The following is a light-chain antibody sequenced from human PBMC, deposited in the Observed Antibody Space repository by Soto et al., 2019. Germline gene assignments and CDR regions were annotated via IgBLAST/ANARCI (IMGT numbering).Light chain of an antibody. CDR3: QSYDSRLSGWV. J-gene: IGLJ3*02. CDR1: SSNIGAGYD. CDR2: YNT. V-gene: IGLV1-40*01. Sequence: QSVLTQPPSVSGAPGQRVTISCTGSSSNIGAGYDVHWYQQLPGTAPKLLIHYNTNRPSGVPDRFSASKSGTSASLAITGLQAEDEAGYYCQSYDSRLSGWVFGGGTQLTVL.